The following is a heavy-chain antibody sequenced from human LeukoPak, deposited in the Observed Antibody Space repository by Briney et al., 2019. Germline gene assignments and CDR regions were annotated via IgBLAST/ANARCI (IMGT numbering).Heavy chain of an antibody. D-gene: IGHD2-15*01. CDR1: GYTFTSYA. CDR3: ARDNIVVVAATRFDY. J-gene: IGHJ4*02. Sequence: GASVKVSCKASGYTFTSYAMHWVRQAPGQRLEWMGWINAGNGNTKYSQKFQGRVTITRDTSASTAYMELSSLRSEDTAVYYCARDNIVVVAATRFDYWGQGTLVTVSS. CDR2: INAGNGNT. V-gene: IGHV1-3*01.